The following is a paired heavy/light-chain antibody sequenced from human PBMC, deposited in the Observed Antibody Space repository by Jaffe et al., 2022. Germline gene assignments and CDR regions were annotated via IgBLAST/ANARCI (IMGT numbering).Heavy chain of an antibody. V-gene: IGHV3-7*01. CDR2: IKEDGSEK. Sequence: EVQLVESGGGLVQPGGSLRLSCAASGFTFRSYWMTWVRQAAGKGLEWVANIKEDGSEKYYVDSVKGRFTISRDNTKKSVYLHMNSLRAEDTAVYYCARFDGGEHYDSWSAKPHRYSYMDVWGKGTTVTVSS. CDR3: ARFDGGEHYDSWSAKPHRYSYMDV. D-gene: IGHD3-3*01. CDR1: GFTFRSYW. J-gene: IGHJ6*03.
Light chain of an antibody. CDR2: SAS. V-gene: IGKV3-15*01. CDR3: QQYNEWPPMHT. J-gene: IGKJ2*01. Sequence: EIVMTQSPATLSVSPGERATLSCTASQSVRSNLAWYQQKPGQAPRLLIHSASTRATGIPARFSGSGSGTEFTLTISSLQSEDFAIYYCQQYNEWPPMHTFGQGTKLEIK. CDR1: QSVRSN.